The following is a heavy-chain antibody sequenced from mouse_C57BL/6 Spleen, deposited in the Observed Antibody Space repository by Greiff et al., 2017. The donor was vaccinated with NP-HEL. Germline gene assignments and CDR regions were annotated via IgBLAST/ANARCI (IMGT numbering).Heavy chain of an antibody. J-gene: IGHJ2*01. Sequence: EVQGVESGGGLVKPGGSLELSCAASGFTFSDYGMHWVRQAPEKGLEWVAYISSGSSTIYYADTVKGRFTISRDNAKNTLFLQMTSLRSEDTAMYYCARPYYGSSYSNYFDYWGQGTTLTVSS. CDR3: ARPYYGSSYSNYFDY. V-gene: IGHV5-17*01. CDR2: ISSGSSTI. D-gene: IGHD1-1*01. CDR1: GFTFSDYG.